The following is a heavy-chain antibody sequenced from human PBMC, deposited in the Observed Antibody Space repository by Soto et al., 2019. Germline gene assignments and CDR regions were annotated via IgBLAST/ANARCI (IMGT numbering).Heavy chain of an antibody. CDR1: RFTFSSYA. CDR3: AKDTTQIPDDAFDI. CDR2: VSGSGSST. J-gene: IGHJ3*02. D-gene: IGHD1-26*01. Sequence: EMQLLESGGGLVQPGGSLRLSCAASRFTFSSYAMSWVRQAPGKGLEWVSAVSGSGSSTYYADSVKGRFTISRDNSKNTLYLQMNSLRDEDTALYYCAKDTTQIPDDAFDIWGQGTMVTVSS. V-gene: IGHV3-23*01.